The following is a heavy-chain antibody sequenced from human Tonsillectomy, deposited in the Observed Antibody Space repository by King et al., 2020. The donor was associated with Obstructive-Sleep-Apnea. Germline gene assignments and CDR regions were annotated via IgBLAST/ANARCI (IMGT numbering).Heavy chain of an antibody. V-gene: IGHV3-7*01. D-gene: IGHD2-15*01. CDR2: IKQDGSEK. J-gene: IGHJ3*02. CDR1: GFTFSSYW. Sequence: EVQLVESGGGLVQPGGSLRLSCAASGFTFSSYWMSWVRQAPGKGLEWVANIKQDGSEKYYVDSVKGRFTISRDNAKNSLYLQMNSLRAEDTAVYYCARYCSGGSCYFHDAFDIWGQGTMVTVSS. CDR3: ARYCSGGSCYFHDAFDI.